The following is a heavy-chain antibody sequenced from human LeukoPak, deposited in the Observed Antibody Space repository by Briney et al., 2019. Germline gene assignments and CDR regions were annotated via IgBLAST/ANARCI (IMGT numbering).Heavy chain of an antibody. CDR2: ISYDGSNK. CDR3: AKGGPGDGNWFDL. J-gene: IGHJ5*02. CDR1: GLTFSGYD. Sequence: GGSLRLSCVASGLTFSGYDIHWVRQAPGKGLEWVTLISYDGSNKYYADSVKGRFTISRDNPKNTLYLQMNSLRGEDTAVYYCAKGGPGDGNWFDLWGQGTLVTVSS. V-gene: IGHV3-30*18. D-gene: IGHD2-21*02.